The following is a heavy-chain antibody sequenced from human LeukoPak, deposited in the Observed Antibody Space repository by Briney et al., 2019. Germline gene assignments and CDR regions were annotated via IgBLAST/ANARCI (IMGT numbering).Heavy chain of an antibody. CDR2: IYYSGST. V-gene: IGHV4-59*08. Sequence: SETLSLTRTVSGGSISSYYWSWIRQPPGKGLEWIWYIYYSGSTNYNPSLKSRVTISVDTSKNQFSLKLSSVTAADTAVYYCANLAVAGTNTFGYWGQGTLVTVSS. CDR1: GGSISSYY. J-gene: IGHJ4*02. CDR3: ANLAVAGTNTFGY. D-gene: IGHD6-19*01.